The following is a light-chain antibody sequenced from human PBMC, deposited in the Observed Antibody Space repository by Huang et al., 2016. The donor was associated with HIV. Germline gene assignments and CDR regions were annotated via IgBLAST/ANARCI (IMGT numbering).Light chain of an antibody. CDR3: HQYGDSRGT. V-gene: IGKV3-20*01. Sequence: IVLTQSPGTLSLSPGERATLSCRARQSVNNNFLAWYQQKPGQAPRLLIYGASSRATGVPDRFSGSGSGTDFTLTISRLEPEDFAVYYCHQYGDSRGTFGQGTKVEIK. CDR2: GAS. CDR1: QSVNNNF. J-gene: IGKJ1*01.